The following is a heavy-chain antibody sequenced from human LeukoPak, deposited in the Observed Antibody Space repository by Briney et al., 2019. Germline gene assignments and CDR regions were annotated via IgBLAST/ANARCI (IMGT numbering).Heavy chain of an antibody. CDR2: IYYSGST. CDR1: GGSISSSSYY. D-gene: IGHD4-17*01. J-gene: IGHJ6*02. V-gene: IGHV4-39*01. Sequence: SETLSLTCTVSGGSISSSSYYWGWIRQPPGKGLGWIGGIYYSGSTYYNPSLKSRVTISVDTSKNQFSLKLSSVTAADTAVYYCASSTGNSPFYYYYGMDVRGQGTTVTVSS. CDR3: ASSTGNSPFYYYYGMDV.